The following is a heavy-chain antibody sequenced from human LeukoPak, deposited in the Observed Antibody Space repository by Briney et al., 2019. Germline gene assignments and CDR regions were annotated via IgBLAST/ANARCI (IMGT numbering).Heavy chain of an antibody. D-gene: IGHD3-3*01. CDR1: GGCFSGYY. J-gene: IGHJ6*02. CDR2: INHSGST. Sequence: SETLSLTCAVYGGCFSGYYWRWIRQPPGKGLEWIGDINHSGSTNYNPSLKSRVTISVDTSKNQFSLKLSSVSFFHAAEGIRAFEWAWDGMDVWGQGTLVTVSS. V-gene: IGHV4-34*01. CDR3: AFEWAWDGMDV.